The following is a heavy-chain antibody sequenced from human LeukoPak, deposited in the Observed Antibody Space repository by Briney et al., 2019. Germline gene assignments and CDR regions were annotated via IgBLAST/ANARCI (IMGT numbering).Heavy chain of an antibody. J-gene: IGHJ4*02. CDR2: ISGSGGST. CDR1: GFTFSSYG. V-gene: IGHV3-23*01. D-gene: IGHD5-12*01. CDR3: AKDREKYSGYPTPFDY. Sequence: GGTLRLSCAASGFTFSSYGMSWVRQAPGKGLEWVSAISGSGGSTYYADSVKGRFTISRDNSKNTLYLQMNSLRAEDTAVYYCAKDREKYSGYPTPFDYWGQGTLVTVSS.